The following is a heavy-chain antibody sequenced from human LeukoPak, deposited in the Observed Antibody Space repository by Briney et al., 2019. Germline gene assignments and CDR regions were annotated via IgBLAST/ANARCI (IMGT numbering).Heavy chain of an antibody. J-gene: IGHJ4*02. CDR3: ARVPAQWLLRDFDY. V-gene: IGHV4-61*02. CDR2: IYTSGST. D-gene: IGHD3-22*01. Sequence: SETLSLTCTVSGGSISSGSYYWSWIRQPAGKGLEWIGRIYTSGSTNYNPSLKSRVTISVDTSKNQFSLKLSSVTAADTAVYYCARVPAQWLLRDFDYWGQGTLVTVSS. CDR1: GGSISSGSYY.